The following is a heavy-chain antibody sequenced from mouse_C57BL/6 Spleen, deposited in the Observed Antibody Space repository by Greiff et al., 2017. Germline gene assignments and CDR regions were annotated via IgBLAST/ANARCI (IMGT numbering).Heavy chain of an antibody. CDR3: ARGGYYGNYVPFAY. D-gene: IGHD2-1*01. CDR1: GYSITSDY. J-gene: IGHJ3*01. CDR2: ISYSGNT. V-gene: IGHV3-8*01. Sequence: VQLQQSGPGLAKPSQTLSLTCSVTGYSITSDYWNWIRTFPGNKLEYMGYISYSGNTYYNPSLKSRISITRDTSKNQYYLQLNSVTTEDTATYYCARGGYYGNYVPFAYWGQGTLVTVSA.